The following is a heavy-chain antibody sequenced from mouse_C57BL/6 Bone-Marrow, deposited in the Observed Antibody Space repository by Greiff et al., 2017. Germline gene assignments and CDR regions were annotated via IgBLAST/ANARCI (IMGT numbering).Heavy chain of an antibody. Sequence: EVKLQESGGGLVQPGGSLKLSCAASGFTFSDYYMYWVRQTPEKRLEWVAYISNGGGSTYYPDTVKGRFTISRDNAKNTLYLQMSRLKSEDTAMYYCARHYYGSSPLYVDVWGTGTTVTVSS. V-gene: IGHV5-12*01. CDR3: ARHYYGSSPLYVDV. D-gene: IGHD1-1*01. CDR2: ISNGGGST. J-gene: IGHJ1*03. CDR1: GFTFSDYY.